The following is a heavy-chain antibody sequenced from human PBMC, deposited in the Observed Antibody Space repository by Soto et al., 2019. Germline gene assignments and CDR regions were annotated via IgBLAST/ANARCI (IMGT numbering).Heavy chain of an antibody. CDR2: IIPIFGTA. Sequence: QVQLVQSGAEVKKPGASVKFSCKASGGTFSSYAISWVRQAPGQGLEWMGGIIPIFGTANYAQKFQGRVTITADESTGTAYMQVINLSSEDTAVDYCASHQFLNGQTTAGIAAAGPSEYDYYYDMGVWGRGTTDAVAS. D-gene: IGHD6-13*01. CDR3: ASHQFLNGQTTAGIAAAGPSEYDYYYDMGV. CDR1: GGTFSSYA. V-gene: IGHV1-69*01. J-gene: IGHJ6*01.